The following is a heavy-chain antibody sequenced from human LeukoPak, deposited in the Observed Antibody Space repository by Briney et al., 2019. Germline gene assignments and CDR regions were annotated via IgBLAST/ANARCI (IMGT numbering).Heavy chain of an antibody. J-gene: IGHJ4*02. V-gene: IGHV3-7*01. CDR1: GFTFSSYW. CDR2: IKQDGSEK. D-gene: IGHD2-2*01. Sequence: GGSLRLSCAASGFTFSSYWMSWVRQAPGKGLEWAANIKQDGSEKYYVDSVKGRFTISRDNAKNSLYLQMNSLRAEDTAVYYCASACSSASCYSRGGYWGQGTLVTVSS. CDR3: ASACSSASCYSRGGY.